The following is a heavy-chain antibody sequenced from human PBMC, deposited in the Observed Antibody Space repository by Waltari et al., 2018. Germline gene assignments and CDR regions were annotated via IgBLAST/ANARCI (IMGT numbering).Heavy chain of an antibody. CDR3: ARAYAYCGGDCYAPFDY. CDR1: GGSFSGYY. V-gene: IGHV4-34*01. J-gene: IGHJ4*02. CDR2: INHCGST. Sequence: QVQLQQWGAGLLKPSETLSLTCAVYGGSFSGYYWSWIRQPPGKGLDWIGEINHCGSTNYHPSLKSRVPISVDTSKNHFSLKLSSVTAADTAVYYCARAYAYCGGDCYAPFDYWGQGTLVTVSS. D-gene: IGHD2-21*02.